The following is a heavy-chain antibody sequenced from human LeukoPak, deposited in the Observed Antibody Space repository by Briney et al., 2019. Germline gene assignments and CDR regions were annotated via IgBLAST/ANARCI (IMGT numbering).Heavy chain of an antibody. CDR1: GGSISSSSYY. Sequence: SETLSLTCTVSGGSISSSSYYWDWIRQPPGKGLEWIGSIYYSGSTYYNPSLKGRVTISVDTSKNQFSLKLSSVTAADTAIYYCARLYSSSLGRVFDYWGQGTLVTVSS. D-gene: IGHD6-13*01. CDR3: ARLYSSSLGRVFDY. CDR2: IYYSGST. J-gene: IGHJ4*02. V-gene: IGHV4-39*07.